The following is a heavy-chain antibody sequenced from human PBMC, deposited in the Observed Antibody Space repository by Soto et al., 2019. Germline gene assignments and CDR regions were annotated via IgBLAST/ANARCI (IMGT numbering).Heavy chain of an antibody. D-gene: IGHD3-3*01. V-gene: IGHV3-23*01. CDR2: ISGSGGST. CDR3: AIGQGGYDFWSIMDV. Sequence: GGSLRLSCAASGFTFSSYAMSWVRQAPGKGLEWVSAISGSGGSTYYADSVKGRFTISRDNSKNTLYLQMNSLRAEDTAVYYCAIGQGGYDFWSIMDVWGKGTTVTVSS. CDR1: GFTFSSYA. J-gene: IGHJ6*03.